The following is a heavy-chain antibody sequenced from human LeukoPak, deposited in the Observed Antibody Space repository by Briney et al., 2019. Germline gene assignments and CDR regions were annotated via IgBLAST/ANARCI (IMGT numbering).Heavy chain of an antibody. V-gene: IGHV1-2*02. CDR2: INPNSGGT. CDR3: ARDMEITMVRGVAIDY. Sequence: ASVKVSYKASGYTFTGYYMHWVRQAPGQGLEWMGWINPNSGGTNYAQKFQGRVTMTRDTSISTAYMELSRLRSDDTAVYYCARDMEITMVRGVAIDYWGQGTLVTVSS. CDR1: GYTFTGYY. D-gene: IGHD3-10*01. J-gene: IGHJ4*02.